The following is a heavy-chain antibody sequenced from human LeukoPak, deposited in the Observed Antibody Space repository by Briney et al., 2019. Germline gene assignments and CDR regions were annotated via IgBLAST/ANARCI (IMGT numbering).Heavy chain of an antibody. Sequence: SETLSLTCAVYGGSFSGYYWSWIRQPPGKGLEWIGEINHSGSTNYNPSLKSRVTISVDTSKNQFSLKLSSVTAADTAVYYCARGLYLTTRGGAAAGFLDYWGQGTLVTVSS. V-gene: IGHV4-34*01. CDR1: GGSFSGYY. D-gene: IGHD6-13*01. CDR2: INHSGST. CDR3: ARGLYLTTRGGAAAGFLDY. J-gene: IGHJ4*02.